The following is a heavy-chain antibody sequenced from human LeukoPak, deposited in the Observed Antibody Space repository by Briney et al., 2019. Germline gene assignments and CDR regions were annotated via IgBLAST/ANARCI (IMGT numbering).Heavy chain of an antibody. Sequence: ASVKVSCKASGYTFTSYYMHWVRQAPGQGLEWMGIINPSGGSTSYAQKFQGRVTMTRDTSTSTVYMELSSLRSEDTAVYYSARGPALGATTGTSSDYWGQGTLVTVSS. D-gene: IGHD1-26*01. CDR1: GYTFTSYY. V-gene: IGHV1-46*01. CDR3: ARGPALGATTGTSSDY. J-gene: IGHJ4*02. CDR2: INPSGGST.